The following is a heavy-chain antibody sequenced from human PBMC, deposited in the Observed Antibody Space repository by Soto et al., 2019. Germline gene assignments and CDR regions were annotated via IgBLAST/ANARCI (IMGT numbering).Heavy chain of an antibody. J-gene: IGHJ6*02. CDR1: GFTFSAYA. V-gene: IGHV3-30-3*01. CDR2: ISYDGTRK. D-gene: IGHD6-19*01. CDR3: AREQFYAMDV. Sequence: GGSLRLSCAASGFTFSAYAMHGVRQAPGKGLEWVAIISYDGTRKYYADSVKGRFTISRDNSKNTLYLQMNSLRAEDTAVHYCAREQFYAMDVWGQGTTVTVSS.